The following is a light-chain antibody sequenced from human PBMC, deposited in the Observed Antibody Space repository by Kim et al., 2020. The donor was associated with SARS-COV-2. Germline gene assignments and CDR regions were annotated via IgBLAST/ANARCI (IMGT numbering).Light chain of an antibody. CDR3: QQYGSSET. Sequence: LSPGERATLSCRASLSISSNYLAWYQQKPGQAPRLLIYGASIRASGIPDRFSGSGSGTDFTLTISRLEPEEFAVYYCQQYGSSETFGQGTKVDIK. CDR1: LSISSNY. CDR2: GAS. J-gene: IGKJ1*01. V-gene: IGKV3-20*01.